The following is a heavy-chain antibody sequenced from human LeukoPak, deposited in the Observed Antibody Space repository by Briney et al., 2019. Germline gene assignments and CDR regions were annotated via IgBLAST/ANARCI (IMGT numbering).Heavy chain of an antibody. J-gene: IGHJ4*02. CDR3: ARDRSCSFDY. CDR1: GFTFSYYW. CDR2: LNNGGVS. V-gene: IGHV3-74*01. Sequence: GGSLRLSCAASGFTFSYYWMHWVRQAPGKGLVWVSRLNNGGVSHADSVKGRFTISRDNAKNTLYLQMNSLRAEDTAVYYCARDRSCSFDYWGQGTLVTVSS. D-gene: IGHD2-15*01.